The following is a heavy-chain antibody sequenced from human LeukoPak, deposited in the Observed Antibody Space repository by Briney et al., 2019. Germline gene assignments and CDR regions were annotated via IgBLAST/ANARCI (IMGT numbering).Heavy chain of an antibody. J-gene: IGHJ5*02. CDR2: ISSGGTTL. CDR1: GASFSSSTYY. V-gene: IGHV3-11*01. CDR3: ARVGHSNGYSQNWFDP. D-gene: IGHD4-11*01. Sequence: LSLTCTVSGASFSSSTYYWGWIRQPPGKGLEWVSYISSGGTTLYYADSVKGRFTISGDNAKNSLSLRMNGLRAEDTAFYYCARVGHSNGYSQNWFDPWGQGTLVTVSS.